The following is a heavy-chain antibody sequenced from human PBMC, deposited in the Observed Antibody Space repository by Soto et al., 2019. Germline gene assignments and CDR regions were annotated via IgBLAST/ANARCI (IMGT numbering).Heavy chain of an antibody. CDR3: ARDQVTEARYYYGMYV. Sequence: KASGYTFTSYGISWVRQAPGQGLEWMGWISAYNGNTNYAQKLQGRVTMTTDTSTSTAYMELRSLRSDDTAVYYCARDQVTEARYYYGMYVWGQGTTVTVSS. CDR2: ISAYNGNT. J-gene: IGHJ6*02. D-gene: IGHD2-21*02. CDR1: GYTFTSYG. V-gene: IGHV1-18*04.